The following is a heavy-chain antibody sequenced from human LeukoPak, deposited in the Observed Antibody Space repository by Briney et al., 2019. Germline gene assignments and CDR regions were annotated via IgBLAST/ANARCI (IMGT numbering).Heavy chain of an antibody. D-gene: IGHD4-11*01. Sequence: QTGGSLRLSCAASGFTFSSYSMNWVRQAPWKGLEWVANIKEDGSVKNYVDSVKGRFTISRDNAKNSLFLQMNSLRAEDTAVYYCARERYGNYNWGQGTLVTVSS. CDR1: GFTFSSYS. J-gene: IGHJ4*02. V-gene: IGHV3-7*03. CDR2: IKEDGSVK. CDR3: ARERYGNYN.